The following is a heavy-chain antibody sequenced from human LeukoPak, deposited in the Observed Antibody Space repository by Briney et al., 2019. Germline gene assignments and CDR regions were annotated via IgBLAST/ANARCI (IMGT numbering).Heavy chain of an antibody. CDR2: INPSGGST. Sequence: GASVKVSCKASGYTFTNYYMHWVRQAPGQGLEWMGIINPSGGSTSYAQKFQGRVTMTRDTSTSTVYMELSSLRSEDTAVYYCARDRGTGSGSYKNWFDPWGQGTLVTVSS. D-gene: IGHD3-10*01. V-gene: IGHV1-46*01. J-gene: IGHJ5*02. CDR1: GYTFTNYY. CDR3: ARDRGTGSGSYKNWFDP.